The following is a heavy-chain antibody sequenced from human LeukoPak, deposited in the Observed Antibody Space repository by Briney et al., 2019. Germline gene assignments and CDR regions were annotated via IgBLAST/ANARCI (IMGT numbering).Heavy chain of an antibody. CDR1: GFTFSSYA. D-gene: IGHD2-2*01. V-gene: IGHV3-23*01. CDR3: AKVLIIVVVPAATRAFDY. J-gene: IGHJ4*02. CDR2: ISGSGGST. Sequence: GGSLRLSCAASGFTFSSYAMSWVRQAPGKGLEWVSAISGSGGSTYYADSVKGRFTISRDNSKNTLYLQMNSLRAEDTAVYHCAKVLIIVVVPAATRAFDYWGQGTLVTVSS.